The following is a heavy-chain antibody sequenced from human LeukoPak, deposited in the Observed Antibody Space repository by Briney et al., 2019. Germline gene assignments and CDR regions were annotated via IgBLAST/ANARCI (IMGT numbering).Heavy chain of an antibody. CDR3: ARGGRHAVTAIVSEHFHP. CDR1: GFTFTDYW. J-gene: IGHJ1*01. CDR2: IKQDGSDK. D-gene: IGHD4-23*01. Sequence: GGSLRLSCAASGFTFTDYWMSWVRQAPGKGLEWVASIKQDGSDKHYVDSVKGRFTISRDHAKNSQYLQMSSLRAEDTAVYYCARGGRHAVTAIVSEHFHPWAQGPVDTVSS. V-gene: IGHV3-7*01.